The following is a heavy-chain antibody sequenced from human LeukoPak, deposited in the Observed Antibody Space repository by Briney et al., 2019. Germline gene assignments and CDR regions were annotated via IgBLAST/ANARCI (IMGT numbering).Heavy chain of an antibody. J-gene: IGHJ3*02. D-gene: IGHD3-22*01. CDR2: INPSSGGT. CDR3: ARAGVWDYSDSSGYHTAAFDI. CDR1: GFTFTSYE. Sequence: ASVKVSCKASGFTFTSYEINWVRQAPGQGLEWMGWINPSSGGTNYAQKFQGRVTVTRDTSISTAYMDLSRLRSDDTAVYYCARAGVWDYSDSSGYHTAAFDIWGQGTMVTVSS. V-gene: IGHV1-2*02.